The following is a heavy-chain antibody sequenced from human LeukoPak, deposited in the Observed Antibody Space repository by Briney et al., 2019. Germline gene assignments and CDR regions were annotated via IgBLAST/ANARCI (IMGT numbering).Heavy chain of an antibody. CDR1: AGTFSTDS. CDR2: IIPILGIA. D-gene: IGHD6-13*01. CDR3: ARDPGQPWDAFDV. V-gene: IGHV1-69*04. J-gene: IGHJ3*01. Sequence: ASVTVSCKASAGTFSTDSITWVRQAPGQGLEWMGRIIPILGIANYAQRFQVRVTITADKSTRTAYMELSSLRSEDTAIYYCARDPGQPWDAFDVWGQGTKVTVSS.